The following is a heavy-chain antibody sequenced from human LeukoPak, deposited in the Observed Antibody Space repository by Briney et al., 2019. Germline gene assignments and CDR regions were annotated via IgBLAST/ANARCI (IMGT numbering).Heavy chain of an antibody. Sequence: SETLSLTCTVSGGSINNYYWSWIRQPPGKGLEWIGYIYYSGSTNYNPSLKSRVTISVDTSKNQFSLKLSSVTAADTAVYYCARHRSAAMAFYWGQGTLVTVSS. CDR2: IYYSGST. J-gene: IGHJ4*02. V-gene: IGHV4-59*08. CDR3: ARHRSAAMAFY. D-gene: IGHD5-18*01. CDR1: GGSINNYY.